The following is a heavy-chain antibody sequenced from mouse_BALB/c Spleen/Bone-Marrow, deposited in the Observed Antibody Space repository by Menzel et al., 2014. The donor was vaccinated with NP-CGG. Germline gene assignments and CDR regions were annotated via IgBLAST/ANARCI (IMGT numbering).Heavy chain of an antibody. CDR1: GFDFSRYW. V-gene: IGHV4-1*02. Sequence: DVQLQESGGGLVQPGGSLKLSCAASGFDFSRYWMSWVRQAPGKGLEWIGKINPDSSTINYTPSRKDKFIISRDNAKNTLYLQMSKVRSEDTALYYCARLSYYGRFAYWGQGTLVTVSA. J-gene: IGHJ3*01. CDR3: ARLSYYGRFAY. D-gene: IGHD1-1*01. CDR2: INPDSSTI.